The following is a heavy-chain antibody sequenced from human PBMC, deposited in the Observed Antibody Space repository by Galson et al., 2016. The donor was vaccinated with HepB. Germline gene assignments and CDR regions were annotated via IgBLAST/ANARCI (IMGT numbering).Heavy chain of an antibody. D-gene: IGHD3-22*01. CDR1: GFTFDDYA. J-gene: IGHJ4*02. CDR2: INWNSGSI. CDR3: GKDQRDSASYSGIDH. V-gene: IGHV3-9*01. Sequence: SLRLSCAASGFTFDDYAMHWVRQVPGKGLEWVSGINWNSGSIGYADSVKGRFTISRDNAKNSLYLQMNSLRTEDTAFYYCGKDQRDSASYSGIDHWGQGTQVTVSS.